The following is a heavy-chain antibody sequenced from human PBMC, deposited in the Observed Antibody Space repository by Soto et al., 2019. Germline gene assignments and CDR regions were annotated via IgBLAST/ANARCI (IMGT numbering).Heavy chain of an antibody. Sequence: EVQLVESGGGLVQPGGSLRLTCADSGFTFSTYWMHWVRHAPGRGLEWVANINQDGSEKYYVDSVKGRFAISRDNAKSLLYLQMNSLRAEDTAVYYCARAIAAAGSLWGQGTLVSVSS. D-gene: IGHD6-13*01. V-gene: IGHV3-7*01. J-gene: IGHJ4*02. CDR3: ARAIAAAGSL. CDR2: INQDGSEK. CDR1: GFTFSTYW.